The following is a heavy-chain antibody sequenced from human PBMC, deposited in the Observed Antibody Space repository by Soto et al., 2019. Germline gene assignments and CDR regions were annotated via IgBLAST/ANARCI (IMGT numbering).Heavy chain of an antibody. CDR3: ARGGLGYCSSTSCRTYNTYYYYYYMDV. CDR1: GGSFSGYY. CDR2: INHSGST. D-gene: IGHD2-2*01. V-gene: IGHV4-34*01. J-gene: IGHJ6*03. Sequence: SETLSLTCAVYGGSFSGYYWSWIRQPPGKGLEWIGEINHSGSTNYNPSLKSRVTISVYTSKNQFSLKLSSVTAADTAVYYCARGGLGYCSSTSCRTYNTYYYYYYMDVWGKGTTVTVSS.